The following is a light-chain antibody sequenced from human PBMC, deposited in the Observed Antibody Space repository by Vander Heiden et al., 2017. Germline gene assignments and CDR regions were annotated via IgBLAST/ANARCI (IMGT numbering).Light chain of an antibody. CDR1: QSISSY. CDR2: AAS. Sequence: DRVTITCRASQSISSYLNWYQQKPGKAPKLLIYAASSLQSGVPSRFSGSGSGTDFTLTISRLQPEDFPTYYCQQSDSTPHTFGQGTKVEIK. J-gene: IGKJ1*01. CDR3: QQSDSTPHT. V-gene: IGKV1-39*01.